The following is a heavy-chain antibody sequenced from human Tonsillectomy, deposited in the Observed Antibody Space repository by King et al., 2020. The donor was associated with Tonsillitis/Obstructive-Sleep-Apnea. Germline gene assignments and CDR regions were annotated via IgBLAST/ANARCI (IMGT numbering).Heavy chain of an antibody. V-gene: IGHV4-34*01. J-gene: IGHJ4*02. D-gene: IGHD6-13*01. CDR3: ARGAAAGPVDY. CDR2: INHSGVT. Sequence: VQLPQWGAGLLKPSETLSLTCAVYGGSFSDYYWSWIRQPPGKGLEWIGEINHSGVTYYNPSLKSRVTISVDTSKNQFSLNLSSVTDADTAIYYCARGAAAGPVDYWGQGALVTVSS. CDR1: GGSFSDYY.